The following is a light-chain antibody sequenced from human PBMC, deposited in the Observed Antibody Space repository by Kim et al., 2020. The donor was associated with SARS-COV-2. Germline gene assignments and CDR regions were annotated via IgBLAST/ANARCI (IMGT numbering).Light chain of an antibody. CDR3: AAFDDSMNGHVV. J-gene: IGLJ2*01. CDR2: QNN. V-gene: IGLV1-47*01. Sequence: QRVTISCSGSTYNSGSNYVYWYQQFPGTAPKLLMYQNNQRPSGVPDRFSGSKSGTSASLAISGLRSEDEADYYCAAFDDSMNGHVVFGGGTKVTVL. CDR1: TYNSGSNY.